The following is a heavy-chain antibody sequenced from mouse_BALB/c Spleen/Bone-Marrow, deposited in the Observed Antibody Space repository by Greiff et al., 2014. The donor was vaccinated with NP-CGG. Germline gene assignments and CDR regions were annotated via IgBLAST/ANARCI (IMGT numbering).Heavy chain of an antibody. V-gene: IGHV5-17*02. J-gene: IGHJ1*01. Sequence: EVKLVESGGGLVQPGGSRKLSCAASGFTFSSFGMHWVRQAPEKGLEWVAYISSGSTAIFYADTVKGRFTISRDNPKNTLFLQMTSLRSEDTAMYYCTRGGNWGDFDVWGAGTTVTVSS. CDR2: ISSGSTAI. CDR1: GFTFSSFG. CDR3: TRGGNWGDFDV. D-gene: IGHD4-1*01.